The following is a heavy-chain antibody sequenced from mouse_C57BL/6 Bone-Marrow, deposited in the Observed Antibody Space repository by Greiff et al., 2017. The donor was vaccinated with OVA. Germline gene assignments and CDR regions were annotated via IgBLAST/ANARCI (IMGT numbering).Heavy chain of an antibody. V-gene: IGHV5-4*01. CDR3: ARDLAWFAY. CDR1: GFTFSSYA. Sequence: EVKLVESGGGLVKPGGSLKLSCAASGFTFSSYAVSWVRQTPEKRLEWVATISDGGSYTYYPDNVKGRFTISRDNAKNNLYLQMSHLKSEDTAMYYCARDLAWFAYWGQGTLVTVSA. CDR2: ISDGGSYT. J-gene: IGHJ3*01.